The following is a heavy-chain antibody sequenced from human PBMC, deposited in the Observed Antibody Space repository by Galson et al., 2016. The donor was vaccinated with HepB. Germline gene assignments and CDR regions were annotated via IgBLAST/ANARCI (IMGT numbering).Heavy chain of an antibody. CDR3: ARLVSGWYPNFDY. V-gene: IGHV4-59*12. J-gene: IGHJ4*02. CDR1: GASISSYS. Sequence: TLSLTCTVSGASISSYSWSWIRQSPGKGLEWIGYLSYSGSTNYNPSLKSRVTISVDKSKNQFSPKLSSVTAADTAVYYCARLVSGWYPNFDYWGQGTLVTVSS. D-gene: IGHD6-19*01. CDR2: LSYSGST.